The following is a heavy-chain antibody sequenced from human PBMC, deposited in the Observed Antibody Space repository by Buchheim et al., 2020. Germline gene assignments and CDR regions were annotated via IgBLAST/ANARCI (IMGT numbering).Heavy chain of an antibody. CDR2: ISGSGGST. D-gene: IGHD2-15*01. Sequence: EVQLLESGGGLVQPGGSLRLSCAASGFTFSSYAMSWVRQAPGKGLEWVSAISGSGGSTYYADSVKGRFTISRDNSKNTLYLQMNSLRAEDTAVYYCARLPSPCSGGSCYDTVYYYYGMDVWGQGTT. V-gene: IGHV3-23*01. CDR3: ARLPSPCSGGSCYDTVYYYYGMDV. J-gene: IGHJ6*02. CDR1: GFTFSSYA.